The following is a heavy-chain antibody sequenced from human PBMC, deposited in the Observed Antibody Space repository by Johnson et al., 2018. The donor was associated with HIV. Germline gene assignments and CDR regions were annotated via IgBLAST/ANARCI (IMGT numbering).Heavy chain of an antibody. Sequence: QVQLVESGGGVVQPGRSLRLSCAASGFTFSSYAMHWVRQAPGKGLEWVAVISYDGSNKYYADSVKGRVTISRDNSKNTLYLQMNSLRAEDTAVYYCARGPSGRWLQTDAFDIWGQGTMVTVSS. J-gene: IGHJ3*02. CDR2: ISYDGSNK. CDR3: ARGPSGRWLQTDAFDI. V-gene: IGHV3-30-3*01. CDR1: GFTFSSYA. D-gene: IGHD5-24*01.